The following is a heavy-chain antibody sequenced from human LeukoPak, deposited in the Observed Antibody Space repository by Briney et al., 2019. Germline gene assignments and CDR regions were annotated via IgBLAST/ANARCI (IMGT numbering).Heavy chain of an antibody. Sequence: ASVKVSCKASGYTFTSYYMHWVRQAPGQGLEWMGIINPSGGSTSYAQKFQGRVTMTRDTSTSTVYMELSSLRSDDTAVYYCARPYGSGSYYSPSLDAFDIWGQGTMVTVPS. D-gene: IGHD3-10*01. CDR3: ARPYGSGSYYSPSLDAFDI. CDR2: INPSGGST. CDR1: GYTFTSYY. J-gene: IGHJ3*02. V-gene: IGHV1-46*01.